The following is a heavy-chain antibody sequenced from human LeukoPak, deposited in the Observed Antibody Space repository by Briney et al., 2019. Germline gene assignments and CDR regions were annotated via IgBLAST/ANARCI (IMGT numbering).Heavy chain of an antibody. Sequence: SGPTLVHPTQPLTLTCTFSGFSLSTSAVGVSWIRQPPGKALEWLALTDWNDDKRYSTSLKSRLTITKGTSKNQVVLTMTSMDPVDTATYYCAHRRDEIFGVVIFDYWGQGTLVTVSS. CDR2: TDWNDDK. CDR3: AHRRDEIFGVVIFDY. CDR1: GFSLSTSAVG. V-gene: IGHV2-5*01. J-gene: IGHJ4*02. D-gene: IGHD3-3*01.